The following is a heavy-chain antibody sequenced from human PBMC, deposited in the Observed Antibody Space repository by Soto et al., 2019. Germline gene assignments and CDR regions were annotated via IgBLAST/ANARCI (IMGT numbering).Heavy chain of an antibody. CDR1: GYSFTSYW. J-gene: IGHJ3*02. CDR2: IYPGDSDT. Sequence: PGESLKISCKGSGYSFTSYWIGWVRQMPGKGLEWMGIIYPGDSDTRYSPSFQGQVTISADKSISTAYLQWSSLKASDTAMYYCARQGSTIFGVAYDAFDIWGQGTMVTVSS. D-gene: IGHD3-3*01. V-gene: IGHV5-51*01. CDR3: ARQGSTIFGVAYDAFDI.